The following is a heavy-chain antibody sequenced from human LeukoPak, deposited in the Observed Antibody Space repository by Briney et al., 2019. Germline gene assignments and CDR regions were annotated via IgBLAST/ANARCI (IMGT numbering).Heavy chain of an antibody. CDR1: GGSFSGYY. CDR2: INHSGST. V-gene: IGHV4-34*01. CDR3: ARVTMVRGATGPNFDY. Sequence: KPSETLSLTCAVYGGSFSGYYWSWIRQPPGKGREWSGEINHSGSTNYNPSLKSRVTISVDTSKNQFSLKLSSVTAADTAVYYCARVTMVRGATGPNFDYWGQGTLVTVSS. D-gene: IGHD3-10*01. J-gene: IGHJ4*02.